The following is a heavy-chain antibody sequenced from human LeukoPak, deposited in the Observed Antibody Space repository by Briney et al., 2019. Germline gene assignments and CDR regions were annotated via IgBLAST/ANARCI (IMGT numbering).Heavy chain of an antibody. CDR2: IYYSGST. J-gene: IGHJ4*02. CDR1: GGSISDYY. Sequence: SETLSFTCTVSGGSISDYYWSWIRQPPGKGLEWIGYIYYSGSTNYNPSLKSRVTISVDTSENQFSLKVSSVTAADTAVYYCARHGRGAARFDYWGQGTLVTVSS. CDR3: ARHGRGAARFDY. D-gene: IGHD6-13*01. V-gene: IGHV4-59*08.